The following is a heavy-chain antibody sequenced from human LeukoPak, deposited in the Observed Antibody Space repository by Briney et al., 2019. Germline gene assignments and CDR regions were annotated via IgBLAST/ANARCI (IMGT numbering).Heavy chain of an antibody. V-gene: IGHV1-69*02. CDR2: IIPILGIA. CDR1: GGTFSSYT. Sequence: GASVKVSCKASGGTFSSYTISWVRQAPGQGLEWMGRIIPILGIANYAQKFQGRVTITADKSTSTAYMELSSLRSEDTAVYYCARVCGDCHVGGAFDIWGQGTMVTASS. D-gene: IGHD2-21*01. J-gene: IGHJ3*02. CDR3: ARVCGDCHVGGAFDI.